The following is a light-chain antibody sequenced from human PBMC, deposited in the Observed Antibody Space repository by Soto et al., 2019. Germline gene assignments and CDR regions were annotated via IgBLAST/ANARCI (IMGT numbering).Light chain of an antibody. CDR2: DAS. CDR1: QSVSSY. V-gene: IGKV3-11*01. Sequence: EIVLTQSPATLSLSPGERATLSCRASQSVSSYLAWYQQKPGQAPRLLIYDASNRATGIPARFSCSGSGTDFTLTISSLDPEDFAVYYCQQRSNWPLTFGGGTKVEIK. CDR3: QQRSNWPLT. J-gene: IGKJ4*01.